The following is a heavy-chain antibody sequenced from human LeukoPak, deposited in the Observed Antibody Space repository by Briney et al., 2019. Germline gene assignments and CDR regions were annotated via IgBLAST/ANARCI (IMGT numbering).Heavy chain of an antibody. D-gene: IGHD6-19*01. CDR3: ARGAQTPLLYSSEEFDI. V-gene: IGHV1-18*01. J-gene: IGHJ3*02. CDR2: ISAYNGNT. Sequence: ASVKVSCKASGYTFTSYGISWVRQAPGQGLEWMGWISAYNGNTNYAQKLQGRVTMTTDTSTSTAYMELRSLRSDDTAVYYCARGAQTPLLYSSEEFDIWGQGTMVTVSS. CDR1: GYTFTSYG.